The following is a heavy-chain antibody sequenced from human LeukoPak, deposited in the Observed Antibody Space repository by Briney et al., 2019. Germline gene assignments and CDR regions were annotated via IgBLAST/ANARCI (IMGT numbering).Heavy chain of an antibody. D-gene: IGHD1-7*01. CDR2: INTNTGNP. Sequence: ASVKVSCKASGYTFTSYAMNWVRQAPGQGLEWMGWINTNTGNPTYAQGFTGRSVFSLDTSVSTAYLQISSLKAEDTAVYYCARDQGVTGTPSMTDGMDVWGQGTTVTVSS. CDR1: GYTFTSYA. CDR3: ARDQGVTGTPSMTDGMDV. J-gene: IGHJ6*02. V-gene: IGHV7-4-1*02.